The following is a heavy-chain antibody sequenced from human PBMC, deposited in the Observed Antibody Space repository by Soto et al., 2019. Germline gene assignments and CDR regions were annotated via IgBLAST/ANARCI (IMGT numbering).Heavy chain of an antibody. CDR2: IIPLFGTE. V-gene: IGHV1-69*06. CDR3: ATGYWSGSIAHYLYY. J-gene: IGHJ4*01. Sequence: QVHLVQSGAAVKKPGSSVKVSCKASGGSFSTYAINWLRQAPGHGLEWMGGIIPLFGTENYAQNFQDRFTFTADKSTTTAYMEVRSLTYEDTAVYYCATGYWSGSIAHYLYYWGQGTQVTVSS. CDR1: GGSFSTYA. D-gene: IGHD3-3*01.